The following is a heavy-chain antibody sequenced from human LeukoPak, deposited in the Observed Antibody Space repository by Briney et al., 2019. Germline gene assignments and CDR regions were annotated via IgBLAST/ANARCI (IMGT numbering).Heavy chain of an antibody. V-gene: IGHV4-34*01. J-gene: IGHJ4*02. Sequence: SETLSLTCAVYGGSFSGYYWSWIRQPPGKGLEWIGEINHSGSTNYNPSLKSRVTISVDTSKNQFSLKLSSVTAADTAVYYCAGAVAGTNYWGQGTLVTVSS. CDR2: INHSGST. D-gene: IGHD6-19*01. CDR3: AGAVAGTNY. CDR1: GGSFSGYY.